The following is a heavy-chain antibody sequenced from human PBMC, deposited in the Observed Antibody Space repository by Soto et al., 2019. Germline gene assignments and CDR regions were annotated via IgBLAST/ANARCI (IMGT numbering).Heavy chain of an antibody. V-gene: IGHV3-30*15. Sequence: ESGGSVVQPGRSLRLSCEASGFTFTSYAMHWVRQAPGKGLEWVAVISYDGINEYYADSVKGRFTISRDNSKNTRFLQMSSLRVEDTALYSCARDLLRFGELSLIGCFDYWGQGTLVTVSS. CDR2: ISYDGINE. J-gene: IGHJ4*02. D-gene: IGHD3-16*02. CDR3: ARDLLRFGELSLIGCFDY. CDR1: GFTFTSYA.